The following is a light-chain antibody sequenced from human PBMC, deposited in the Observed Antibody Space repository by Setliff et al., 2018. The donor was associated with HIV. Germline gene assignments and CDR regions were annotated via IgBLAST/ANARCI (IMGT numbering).Light chain of an antibody. CDR3: SSYTSSSTLYV. J-gene: IGLJ1*01. CDR1: SSDVGGYNY. Sequence: QSALTQPPSASGSPGQSVTISCTGTSSDVGGYNYVSWYQQHPGNAPKLMIYEVSERPSGVPDRFSGSKSGNTASLTVSGLQAEDEADYYCSSYTSSSTLYVFGTGTKVTVL. V-gene: IGLV2-8*01. CDR2: EVS.